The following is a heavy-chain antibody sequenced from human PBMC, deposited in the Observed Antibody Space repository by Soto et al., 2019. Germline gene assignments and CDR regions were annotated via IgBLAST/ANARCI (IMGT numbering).Heavy chain of an antibody. Sequence: QLQLVQSGPEAKKPGASVKVSCKASGYTFATSTISWLRQAPGQGPEWMGWIKAYSGNTNYAQKLQGRFTMTTDTSTSTAFMELRSLTTDYTAIYYCAIADYGDFDYWGQGTLVTVSS. V-gene: IGHV1-18*01. CDR3: AIADYGDFDY. J-gene: IGHJ4*02. D-gene: IGHD4-17*01. CDR2: IKAYSGNT. CDR1: GYTFATST.